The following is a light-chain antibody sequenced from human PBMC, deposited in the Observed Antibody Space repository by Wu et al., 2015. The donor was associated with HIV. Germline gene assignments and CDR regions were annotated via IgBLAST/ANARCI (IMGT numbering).Light chain of an antibody. CDR1: QDIRTY. CDR2: AAS. Sequence: DIQLTQSPSFLSASVGDRVTISCRASQDIRTYLAWYQQKSGKAPNLLIYAASTLQDGVPSRFSGGGSGTEFTLTINSLQPEDFATYFCQQVTKYPXTFGQGTKVEIK. CDR3: QQVTKYPXT. J-gene: IGKJ2*01. V-gene: IGKV1-9*01.